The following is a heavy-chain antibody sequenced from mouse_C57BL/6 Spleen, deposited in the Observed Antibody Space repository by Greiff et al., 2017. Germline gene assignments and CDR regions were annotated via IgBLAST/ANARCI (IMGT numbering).Heavy chain of an antibody. CDR1: GYTFTSYW. J-gene: IGHJ4*01. CDR3: ARSYGSSYYAMDY. D-gene: IGHD1-1*01. Sequence: VQLQQPGAELVMPGASVKLSCKASGYTFTSYWMHWVKQRPGQGLEWIGEIDPSDSYTNYNQKFKGKSTLTVDKSSSTAYMQLSSLTSEDSAVYYCARSYGSSYYAMDYWGQGTTVTVSS. CDR2: IDPSDSYT. V-gene: IGHV1-69*01.